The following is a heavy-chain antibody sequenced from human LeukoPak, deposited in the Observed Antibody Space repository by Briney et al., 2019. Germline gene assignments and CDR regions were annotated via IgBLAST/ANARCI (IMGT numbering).Heavy chain of an antibody. CDR3: ATPGPYCGGDCYFSSIDY. D-gene: IGHD2-21*02. V-gene: IGHV1-24*01. J-gene: IGHJ4*02. CDR2: FDPEDGET. CDR1: GYTLTQLS. Sequence: GASVKVSCKVSGYTLTQLSMHWVRQAPGKGLEWMGGFDPEDGETIYAQNFQGRVTMTTDTSTDTAYMELSSLRSEDTAVYYCATPGPYCGGDCYFSSIDYWGQGNLVTVSS.